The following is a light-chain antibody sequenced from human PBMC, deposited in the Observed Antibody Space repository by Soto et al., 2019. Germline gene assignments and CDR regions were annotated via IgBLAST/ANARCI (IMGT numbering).Light chain of an antibody. CDR2: QAS. CDR3: QHYNTYSWFT. V-gene: IGKV1-5*03. Sequence: DIQMTQSPSTLSASVGDTVTITCRASQTLSNWLAWYQQKPGKAPKLLIYQASTLERGVPSRFSGSGSETECTLTSSSVQPDDFATYDCQHYNTYSWFTFGPGTKVDIK. CDR1: QTLSNW. J-gene: IGKJ3*01.